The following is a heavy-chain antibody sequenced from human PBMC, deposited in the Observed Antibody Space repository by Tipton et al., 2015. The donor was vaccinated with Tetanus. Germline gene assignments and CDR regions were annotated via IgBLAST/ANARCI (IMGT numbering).Heavy chain of an antibody. J-gene: IGHJ6*02. CDR3: ARDRRIDDDLWSGLSYHHGTDV. CDR2: IYQSGNA. CDR1: GASINSSDW. V-gene: IGHV4-4*02. Sequence: QLVQSGPEVKPSGTLSLTCGVSGASINSSDWWTWVRQSPGKGLEWLGEIYQSGNAHYNPSLRSRIRISGERSRNQFSLQLTSGTAADTGIYYCARDRRIDDDLWSGLSYHHGTDVWGQGTTVTVSS. D-gene: IGHD3-3*01.